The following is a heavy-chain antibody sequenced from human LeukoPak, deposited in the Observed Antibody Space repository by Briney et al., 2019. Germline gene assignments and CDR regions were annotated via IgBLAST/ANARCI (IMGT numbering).Heavy chain of an antibody. Sequence: GASVKVSCKVSVSTVTELSMHWVRQAPGKGLEWMGGFDPEDGETIYAQKFQGRVTMTEDTSTDTAYMELSSLRSEDTAVYYCATYPLAVAAYYFDYWGQGTLVTVSS. CDR3: ATYPLAVAAYYFDY. V-gene: IGHV1-24*01. J-gene: IGHJ4*02. CDR1: VSTVTELS. CDR2: FDPEDGET. D-gene: IGHD6-19*01.